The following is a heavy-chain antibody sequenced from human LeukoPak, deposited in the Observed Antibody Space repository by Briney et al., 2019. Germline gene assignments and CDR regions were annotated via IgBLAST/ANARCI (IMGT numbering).Heavy chain of an antibody. CDR3: ARDSMDFWSGYYYYYYYGMDV. J-gene: IGHJ6*02. Sequence: GGSLRLSCAASGFTFSSYAMHWVRQAPGKGLEWVAVISYDGSNKYYADSVKGRFTISRDNSKNTLYLQMNSLRAGDTAVYYCARDSMDFWSGYYYYYYYGMDVWGQGTTVTVSS. D-gene: IGHD3-3*01. V-gene: IGHV3-30-3*01. CDR2: ISYDGSNK. CDR1: GFTFSSYA.